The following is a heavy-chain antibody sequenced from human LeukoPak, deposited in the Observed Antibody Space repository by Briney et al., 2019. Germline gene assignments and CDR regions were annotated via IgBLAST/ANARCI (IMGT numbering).Heavy chain of an antibody. CDR2: IPYDGTNK. CDR1: GFTFSSYG. D-gene: IGHD1-26*01. V-gene: IGHV3-30*12. J-gene: IGHJ4*02. Sequence: GGSLRLSCAASGFTFSSYGMHWVRQAPGKGLEWVAFIPYDGTNKYHADSVKGRLTISRDNAKNTVYLEMDSLRAEDTAVYYCARGSSTTTAFWGQGTLVTVSS. CDR3: ARGSSTTTAF.